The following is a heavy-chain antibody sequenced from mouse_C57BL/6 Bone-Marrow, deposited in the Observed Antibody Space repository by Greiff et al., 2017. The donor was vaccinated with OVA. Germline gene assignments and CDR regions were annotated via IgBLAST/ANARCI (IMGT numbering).Heavy chain of an antibody. J-gene: IGHJ4*01. CDR2: ISSGSSTI. CDR3: ARRYYGSSMDY. V-gene: IGHV5-17*01. CDR1: GFTFSDYG. Sequence: EVNVVESGGGLVKPGGSLKLSCAASGFTFSDYGMHWVRQAPENGLEWVAYISSGSSTIYYADTVKGRFTISRDNAKNTLFLQMTSLRSEDTAMYYCARRYYGSSMDYWGQGTSVTVSS. D-gene: IGHD1-1*01.